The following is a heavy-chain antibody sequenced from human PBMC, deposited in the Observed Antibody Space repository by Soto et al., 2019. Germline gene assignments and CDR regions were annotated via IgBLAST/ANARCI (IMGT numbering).Heavy chain of an antibody. CDR1: GDSVASRNW. V-gene: IGHV4-4*02. CDR2: IYHNGGS. CDR3: ARRAYSDNDPNEIDQ. D-gene: IGHD5-12*01. J-gene: IGHJ4*02. Sequence: SETLSLTCGVSGDSVASRNWWTWVRQTPGKGLEWIGEIYHNGGSTYHPSLESRATMSVDKPENRFSLKLTSVTAADTAVYYCARRAYSDNDPNEIDQWGQGILVTVSS.